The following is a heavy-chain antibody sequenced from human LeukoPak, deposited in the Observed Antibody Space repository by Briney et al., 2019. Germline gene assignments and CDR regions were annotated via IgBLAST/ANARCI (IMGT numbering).Heavy chain of an antibody. CDR3: ARDRGIVGATSAIRFDY. V-gene: IGHV4-61*02. J-gene: IGHJ4*02. D-gene: IGHD1-26*01. CDR2: IYTSGST. Sequence: SETLSLTCTVSGGSISSGSYYWSWIRQPAGKGLEWIGRIYTSGSTNYKPSLKSRVTISVDTSKNQFSLNLSSVTAADTAVYYCARDRGIVGATSAIRFDYRGQGALVTVSS. CDR1: GGSISSGSYY.